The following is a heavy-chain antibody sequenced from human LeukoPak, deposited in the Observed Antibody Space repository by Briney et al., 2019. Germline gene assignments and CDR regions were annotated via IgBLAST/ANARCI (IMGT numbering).Heavy chain of an antibody. CDR1: GGSISSSSYY. CDR2: IYYSGST. J-gene: IGHJ3*02. CDR3: ARLPIVVVVASLALGGI. Sequence: RPSETLSLTCTVSGGSISSSSYYWGWIRQPPGKGLEWIGSIYYSGSTYYNPSLKSRVTISVDTSKNQFSLKLSSVTAADTAVYYCARLPIVVVVASLALGGIWGQGTMVTVSS. D-gene: IGHD2-15*01. V-gene: IGHV4-39*01.